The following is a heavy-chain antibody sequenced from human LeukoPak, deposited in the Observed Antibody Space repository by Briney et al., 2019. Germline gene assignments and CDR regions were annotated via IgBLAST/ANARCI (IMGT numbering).Heavy chain of an antibody. CDR2: FDPEDGET. V-gene: IGHV1-24*01. Sequence: AASVKVSCKASGGTFSSYAISWVRQAPGQGLEWMGGFDPEDGETIYAQKFQGRVTMTEDTSTDTAYMELSSLRSEDTAVYYCASYSGSYNGWFDPWGQGTLVTVSS. CDR3: ASYSGSYNGWFDP. J-gene: IGHJ5*02. D-gene: IGHD1-26*01. CDR1: GGTFSSYA.